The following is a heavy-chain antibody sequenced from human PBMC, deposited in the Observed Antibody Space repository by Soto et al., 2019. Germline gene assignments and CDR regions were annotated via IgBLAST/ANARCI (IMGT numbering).Heavy chain of an antibody. V-gene: IGHV1-46*03. CDR2: INPSGGST. Sequence: QVQLVQSGAEVKKPGASVKVSCKASGYTFTSYYMHWVRQAPGQGLEWMGIINPSGGSTSYAQKFQGRVTMTRDTSTSTVYMELSSLRSEDTAVYYCARSDSSSHPSNRFDPWGQGTLVTVSS. CDR3: ARSDSSSHPSNRFDP. J-gene: IGHJ5*02. D-gene: IGHD6-13*01. CDR1: GYTFTSYY.